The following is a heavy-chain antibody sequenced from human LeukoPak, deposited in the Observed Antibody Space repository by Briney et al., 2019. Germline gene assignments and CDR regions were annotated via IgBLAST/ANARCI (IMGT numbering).Heavy chain of an antibody. V-gene: IGHV4-38-2*01. Sequence: SETLSLTCAVSGYSISSGYYWGWIRQPPGKGLEWIGSIYYSGSTYYNPSLKSRVTISVDTSKNQFSLKLSSATAADTAVYYCATGPLVRGTYYYYYMDVWGKGTTVTVSS. J-gene: IGHJ6*03. CDR1: GYSISSGYY. CDR2: IYYSGST. D-gene: IGHD1-1*01. CDR3: ATGPLVRGTYYYYYMDV.